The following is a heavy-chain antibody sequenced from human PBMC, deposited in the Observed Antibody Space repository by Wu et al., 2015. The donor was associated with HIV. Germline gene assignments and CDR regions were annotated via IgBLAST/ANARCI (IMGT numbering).Heavy chain of an antibody. CDR3: ARLRQSVTTASAFDI. D-gene: IGHD4-11*01. V-gene: IGHV1-18*01. CDR1: GFTFTSFG. CDR2: ISAYNGKI. Sequence: QVQLVQSGPEVKKPGASVKVSCKASGFTFTSFGISWLRRAPGQGLEWMGWISAYNGKINYEQKVQDRVIMTKDPSTSTVYMELRNLRSDDTAVYYCARLRQSVTTASAFDIWGQGTMVTVSS. J-gene: IGHJ3*02.